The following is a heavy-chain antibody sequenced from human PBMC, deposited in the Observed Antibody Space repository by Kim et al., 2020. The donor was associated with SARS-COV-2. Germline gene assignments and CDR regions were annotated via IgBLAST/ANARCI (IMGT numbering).Heavy chain of an antibody. CDR1: GFTFSSYA. CDR3: ARTVHDYSNYKTPYYYYYMDV. Sequence: GGSLRLSCAASGFTFSSYAMHWVRQAPGKGLEWVAVISYDGSNKYYADSVKGRFTISRDNSKNTLYLQMNSLRAEDTAVYYCARTVHDYSNYKTPYYYYYMDVWGKGTTVTVSS. D-gene: IGHD4-4*01. CDR2: ISYDGSNK. V-gene: IGHV3-30-3*01. J-gene: IGHJ6*03.